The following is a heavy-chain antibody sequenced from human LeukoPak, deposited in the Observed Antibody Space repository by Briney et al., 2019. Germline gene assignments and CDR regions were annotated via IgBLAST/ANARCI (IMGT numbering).Heavy chain of an antibody. D-gene: IGHD2-2*01. V-gene: IGHV3-7*01. J-gene: IGHJ4*02. CDR1: GFTFSSCW. Sequence: GGSPRLSCAASGFTFSSCWMSWVRQAPGKGLEWVANIKEDGSEKYYVDSVEGRFTISRDNAKNSLDLQMSSLRDEDTAVYYCARGPRGYCSSTSCAFDYWGQGTLVTVSS. CDR2: IKEDGSEK. CDR3: ARGPRGYCSSTSCAFDY.